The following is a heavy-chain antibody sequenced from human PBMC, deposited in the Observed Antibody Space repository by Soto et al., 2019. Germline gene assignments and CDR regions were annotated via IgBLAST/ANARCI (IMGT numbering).Heavy chain of an antibody. J-gene: IGHJ4*02. V-gene: IGHV4-31*03. CDR1: GDSVNTAGYY. CDR3: ARGSRDTALGLPRFDF. Sequence: QVQLQESGPGLVKPSQTLSLTCTVSGDSVNTAGYYWSWIRQHPERGLEWIGYIYSSGTTYYSPCPKSRTFISVDSSKNQFSLELTSVTAADTAVYFWARGSRDTALGLPRFDFWGQGTLVTVSS. CDR2: IYSSGTT. D-gene: IGHD5-18*01.